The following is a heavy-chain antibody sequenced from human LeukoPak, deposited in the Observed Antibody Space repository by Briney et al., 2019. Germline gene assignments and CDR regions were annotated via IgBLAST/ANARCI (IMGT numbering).Heavy chain of an antibody. CDR3: ARVYCSGGSCFGY. J-gene: IGHJ4*02. Sequence: ASVKVSCKASGYTFTSYDINWVRQATGQGLEWMGWMNPNSGNTGYAQKFQGRVTMTRNTSISTDYMELSSLRSEDTAVYYCARVYCSGGSCFGYWGQGTLVTVSS. CDR2: MNPNSGNT. D-gene: IGHD2-15*01. V-gene: IGHV1-8*01. CDR1: GYTFTSYD.